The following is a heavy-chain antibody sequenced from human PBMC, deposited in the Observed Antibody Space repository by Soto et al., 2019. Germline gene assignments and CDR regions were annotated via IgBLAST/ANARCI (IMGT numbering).Heavy chain of an antibody. Sequence: SETLSLTCTVSGGSISSYYWSWIRQPPGKGLEWTGYIYYSGSTNYNPSLKSRVTISVDTSKNPVSLKLSSVTAADTAVYYCAGRHDYWSGYGGFDPWGQGTLVTVSS. CDR3: AGRHDYWSGYGGFDP. V-gene: IGHV4-59*08. D-gene: IGHD3-3*01. J-gene: IGHJ5*02. CDR2: IYYSGST. CDR1: GGSISSYY.